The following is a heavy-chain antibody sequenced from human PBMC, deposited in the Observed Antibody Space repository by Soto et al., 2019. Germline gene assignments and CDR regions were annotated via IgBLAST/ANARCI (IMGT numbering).Heavy chain of an antibody. D-gene: IGHD1-20*01. Sequence: PGGSLRLSCGASGFTFSNYYMSWIRQAPGKGLEWVSYISSTGRTIYYADSVKGRFTVARDNAQNSLSLKLNSLRVEDTAVYSCARSYNSPSEVAYWGQGTQVTVSA. CDR1: GFTFSNYY. CDR3: ARSYNSPSEVAY. CDR2: ISSTGRTI. V-gene: IGHV3-11*01. J-gene: IGHJ4*02.